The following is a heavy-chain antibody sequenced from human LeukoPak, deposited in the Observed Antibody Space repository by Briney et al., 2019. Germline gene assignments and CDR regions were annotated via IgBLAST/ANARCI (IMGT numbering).Heavy chain of an antibody. Sequence: SQTLSLTCAISGDSVSSNSAAWNWIRQSPSRGLEWLGRTYYRSKWYNDYAVSVKSRITINPDTSKNQFSLRLNSVTPEDTAVYYCARDSGITIFGDSHYYYMDVWGKGTTVTVSS. CDR1: GDSVSSNSAA. D-gene: IGHD3-3*01. J-gene: IGHJ6*03. CDR2: TYYRSKWYN. CDR3: ARDSGITIFGDSHYYYMDV. V-gene: IGHV6-1*01.